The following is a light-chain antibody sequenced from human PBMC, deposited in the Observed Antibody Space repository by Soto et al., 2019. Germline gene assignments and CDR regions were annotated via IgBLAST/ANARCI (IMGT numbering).Light chain of an antibody. CDR3: QQYGSRLLT. CDR1: QSVRSTY. Sequence: EIVMTQSPVTLSGSPGERATLSCRASQSVRSTYLAWYQQKPGQAPRLLIFGVSNRAAGIPARLSGSGSRTEFPLTISSLQSEDFAVCYCQQYGSRLLTSCGWTK. V-gene: IGKV3-15*01. J-gene: IGKJ4*01. CDR2: GVS.